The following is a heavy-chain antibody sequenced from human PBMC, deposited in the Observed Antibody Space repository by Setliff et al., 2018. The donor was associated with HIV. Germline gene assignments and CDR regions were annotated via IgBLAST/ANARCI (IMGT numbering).Heavy chain of an antibody. CDR3: ARLLRSGYSTTWYEGGAAWWFDP. D-gene: IGHD6-13*01. V-gene: IGHV4-34*12. Sequence: KPSETLSLTCAVSGESFSDYYWSWIRQHPGKGLEWIGDIFHSGSTTYNPSLKSRFTISVDMSKNQFSLHLSSVTADDTAVYSCARLLRSGYSTTWYEGGAAWWFDPWGQGTLVTVSS. CDR1: GESFSDYY. CDR2: IFHSGST. J-gene: IGHJ5*02.